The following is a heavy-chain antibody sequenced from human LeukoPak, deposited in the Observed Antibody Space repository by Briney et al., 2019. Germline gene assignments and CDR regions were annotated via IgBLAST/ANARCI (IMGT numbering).Heavy chain of an antibody. CDR3: ARAPLLAYNWFDP. Sequence: SQTLSLTCTVSGGSISSGDYYWSWIRQPPGKGLEWIGYIYYSGSTYYNPSLKSRVTISVDTSKSQFSLKLSSVTAADTAVYYCARAPLLAYNWFDPWGQGTLVTVSS. J-gene: IGHJ5*02. V-gene: IGHV4-30-4*08. CDR1: GGSISSGDYY. CDR2: IYYSGST. D-gene: IGHD3-3*01.